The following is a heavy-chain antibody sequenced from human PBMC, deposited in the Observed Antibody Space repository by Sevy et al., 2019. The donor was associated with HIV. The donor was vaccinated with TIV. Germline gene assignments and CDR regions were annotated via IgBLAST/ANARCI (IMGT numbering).Heavy chain of an antibody. D-gene: IGHD3-22*01. CDR2: ISWNGENM. Sequence: GGSLRLSCAVSGFMFDAYAMHWVQQSPGKGLEWVSSISWNGENMGYADFVKGRFTISRDNAKKSLYLQMNGLRVEDTALFYCVKGMDSAGKYVNFDSWGQGTLVTVSS. J-gene: IGHJ4*02. CDR1: GFMFDAYA. V-gene: IGHV3-9*01. CDR3: VKGMDSAGKYVNFDS.